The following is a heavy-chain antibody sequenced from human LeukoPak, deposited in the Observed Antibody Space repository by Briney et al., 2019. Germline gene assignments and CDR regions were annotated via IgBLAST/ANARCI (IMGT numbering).Heavy chain of an antibody. CDR1: GFTFSNYY. D-gene: IGHD6-13*01. V-gene: IGHV3-11*03. Sequence: GGSLRLSCAASGFTFSNYYMNWIRQAPGKGLEWVSYISGSSSYTNYADSVKGRFTISRDNAKNSLYLQMNSPRAEDTAVYYCATRGHSSSWYYFDYWGQGTLVTVSS. CDR2: ISGSSSYT. J-gene: IGHJ4*02. CDR3: ATRGHSSSWYYFDY.